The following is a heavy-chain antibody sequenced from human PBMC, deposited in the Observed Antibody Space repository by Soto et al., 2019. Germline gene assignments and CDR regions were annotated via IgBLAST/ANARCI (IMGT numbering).Heavy chain of an antibody. CDR2: ISAYNGNT. CDR3: ARSRYIVATTKAIRDFDY. CDR1: GYTFTSYG. D-gene: IGHD5-12*01. V-gene: IGHV1-18*01. Sequence: ASVKVSCKASGYTFTSYGISWVRQAPGQGLEWMGWISAYNGNTNYAQKLQGRVTMTTDTSTSTAYMELRSLRSDDTAVYYCARSRYIVATTKAIRDFDYWGQGTLVTVSS. J-gene: IGHJ4*02.